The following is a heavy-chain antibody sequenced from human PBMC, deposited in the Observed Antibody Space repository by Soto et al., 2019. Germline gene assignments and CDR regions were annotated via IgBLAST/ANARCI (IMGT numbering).Heavy chain of an antibody. CDR3: AKDSDYDFWSGGFDY. J-gene: IGHJ4*02. CDR2: ISYDGSNK. V-gene: IGHV3-30*18. D-gene: IGHD3-3*01. CDR1: GFTFSSYG. Sequence: QVQLVESGGGVVQPGRSLRLSCAASGFTFSSYGMHWVRQAPGKGLEWVAVISYDGSNKYYADSVKGRFTISRDNSKNPLYLQMNSLRAEDTAVYYCAKDSDYDFWSGGFDYWGQGTLVTVSS.